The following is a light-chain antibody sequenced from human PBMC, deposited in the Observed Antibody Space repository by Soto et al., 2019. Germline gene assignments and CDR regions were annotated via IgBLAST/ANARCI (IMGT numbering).Light chain of an antibody. Sequence: EIVMTQSTATLSVSPGERATLSCRASQSISTELAWYQQKPGQPPRLLIYSASTRANGVPARFTSSGSGSEVTLTISGLQSEDFAVYYCQQGHNWPLTFGQGTRLEI. CDR3: QQGHNWPLT. CDR1: QSISTE. J-gene: IGKJ2*01. CDR2: SAS. V-gene: IGKV3-15*01.